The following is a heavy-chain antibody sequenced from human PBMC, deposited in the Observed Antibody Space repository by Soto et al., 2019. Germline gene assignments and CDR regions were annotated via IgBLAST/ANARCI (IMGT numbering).Heavy chain of an antibody. V-gene: IGHV4-59*01. Sequence: SETLSLTCTVSGDSIRSSYWSWVRQPPGRGLEWIGYVYHTGATNSNPSLKSRVTISADTPKNLFSLKLISVTPADTAVYFCARDMSGGSSWYEFDSWGPGTLVTSPQ. CDR1: GDSIRSSY. D-gene: IGHD6-13*01. J-gene: IGHJ4*02. CDR2: VYHTGAT. CDR3: ARDMSGGSSWYEFDS.